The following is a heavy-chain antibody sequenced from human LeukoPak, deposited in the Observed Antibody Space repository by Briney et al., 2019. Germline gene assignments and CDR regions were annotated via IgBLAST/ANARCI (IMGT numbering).Heavy chain of an antibody. J-gene: IGHJ4*02. D-gene: IGHD4-17*01. CDR1: RFTFSSYS. V-gene: IGHV3-21*01. CDR3: ATTARKDFDY. Sequence: GGSLRLSCAASRFTFSSYSMNWVRQAPGKGLEWVSSISSSSSYIYYADSVKGRFTISRDNAKNSLYLQMNSLRAEDTAVYYCATTARKDFDYWGQGTLVTLSS. CDR2: ISSSSSYI.